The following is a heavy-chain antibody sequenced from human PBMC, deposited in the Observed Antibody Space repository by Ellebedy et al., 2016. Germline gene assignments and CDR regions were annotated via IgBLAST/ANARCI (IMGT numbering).Heavy chain of an antibody. D-gene: IGHD7-27*01. J-gene: IGHJ4*02. V-gene: IGHV5-10-1*04. Sequence: GESLKISCEISGYTFSSYWVSWVRQMPGKGLEWMGRIDPSDSHTNYSPSFQGQVTISVDKSINTAFLVWSSLKASDTAMYYCAAYTKWGTTYYFDYWGQGTLVTVSS. CDR1: GYTFSSYW. CDR3: AAYTKWGTTYYFDY. CDR2: IDPSDSHT.